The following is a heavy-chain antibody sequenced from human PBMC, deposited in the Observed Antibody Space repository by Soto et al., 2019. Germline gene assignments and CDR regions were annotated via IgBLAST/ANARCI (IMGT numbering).Heavy chain of an antibody. J-gene: IGHJ4*02. V-gene: IGHV4-38-2*01. D-gene: IGHD2-2*01. CDR1: GYSISSGYY. CDR2: IYHSGST. Sequence: SETLSLTCAVSGYSISSGYYWGWIRQPPGKGLAWIGGIYHSGSTYYNPSLKSRGAISVDTSKNQFSLRLSSVTAADTAVYFCARAPTPCYCSNLSCSYLDYCGQGTLVTVSS. CDR3: ARAPTPCYCSNLSCSYLDY.